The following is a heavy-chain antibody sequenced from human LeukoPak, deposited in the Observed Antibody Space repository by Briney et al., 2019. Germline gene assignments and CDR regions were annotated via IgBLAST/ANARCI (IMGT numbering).Heavy chain of an antibody. Sequence: SETLSLTCTVSGGSISSSSYYWGWIRQPPGKGLEWIGSIYYSGSTYYNPSLKSRVTISVDSTKKPFFPKLTSVTAAETAVYYRGGIERVAAAVNWFDYGGQGTLVTVSS. J-gene: IGHJ4*02. CDR2: IYYSGST. V-gene: IGHV4-39*01. CDR1: GGSISSSSYY. D-gene: IGHD6-13*01. CDR3: GGIERVAAAVNWFDY.